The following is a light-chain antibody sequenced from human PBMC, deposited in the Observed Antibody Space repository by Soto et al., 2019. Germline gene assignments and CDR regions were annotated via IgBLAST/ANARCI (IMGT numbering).Light chain of an antibody. CDR2: AAS. CDR3: QQLNSYPLS. CDR1: QAIRND. V-gene: IGKV1-17*01. J-gene: IGKJ4*02. Sequence: IQLTQSPSSLSASVGDSVTITCRASQAIRNDLGWHQQKPGQAPNLLIYAASTLQSGVPSRFSGSGSGTDFTLTISSLQPKEFAPYHCQQLNSYPLSFGGGTKVDIK.